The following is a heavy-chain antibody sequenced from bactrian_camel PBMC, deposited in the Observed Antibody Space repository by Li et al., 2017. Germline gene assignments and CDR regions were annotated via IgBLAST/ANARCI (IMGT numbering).Heavy chain of an antibody. J-gene: IGHJ6*01. CDR2: IYNRGGHT. CDR1: GRIDSTNC. CDR3: AAEGTWSTYGLVPGDFGT. D-gene: IGHD3*01. Sequence: HVQLVESGGGSVQAGESLRLSCVASGRIDSTNCMGWFRQVPGKEREPVASIYNRGGHTFYAEGVEGRFTISQDNAKNTVYLQMNSLKLEDTAMYYCAAEGTWSTYGLVPGDFGTWGQGTQVTVS. V-gene: IGHV3S53*01.